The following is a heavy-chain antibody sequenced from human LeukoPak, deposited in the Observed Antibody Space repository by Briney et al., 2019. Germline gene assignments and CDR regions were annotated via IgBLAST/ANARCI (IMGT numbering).Heavy chain of an antibody. D-gene: IGHD5-24*01. J-gene: IGHJ1*01. CDR2: ISGGGTPT. V-gene: IGHV3-23*01. Sequence: PGDSLRLSCAASGFTFTKYWMTWVRQAPGKGLEWVSAISGGGTPTFYADSVKGRFITSRDNSKNTLYLQMNSLRVEDTAVYYCARDLDDYNDFPPIFQYWGQGTQVIVSS. CDR3: ARDLDDYNDFPPIFQY. CDR1: GFTFTKYW.